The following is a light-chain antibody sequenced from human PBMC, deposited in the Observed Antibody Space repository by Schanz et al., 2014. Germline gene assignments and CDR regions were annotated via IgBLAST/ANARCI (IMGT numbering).Light chain of an antibody. J-gene: IGLJ2*01. CDR1: SGHSNYA. Sequence: QLVLTQSASASASLGASVKLTCTLSSGHSNYAIAWHQQQPEKGPRYLMRVNNDGSHNKGDGIPDRFSGSSSGAERYLTXXXLQSEDEADYYCQTWGTAMVIFGGGTKLTVL. V-gene: IGLV4-69*01. CDR3: QTWGTAMVI. CDR2: VNNDGSH.